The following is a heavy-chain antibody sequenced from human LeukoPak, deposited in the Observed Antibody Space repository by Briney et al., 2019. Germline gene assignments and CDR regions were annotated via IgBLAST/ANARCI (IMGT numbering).Heavy chain of an antibody. CDR1: GGSISSGSYY. J-gene: IGHJ6*03. V-gene: IGHV4-61*02. CDR3: ARIYCGGDCRGYYYHYYMDV. D-gene: IGHD2-21*02. Sequence: PSETLSLTCTVSGGSISSGSYYWSWIRQPAGKELEWIGRCYTSGSTKYNPSLKSRVTISVDTSKNQFSLKLSSVTAADTAVYYCARIYCGGDCRGYYYHYYMDVWGKGTTVTISS. CDR2: CYTSGST.